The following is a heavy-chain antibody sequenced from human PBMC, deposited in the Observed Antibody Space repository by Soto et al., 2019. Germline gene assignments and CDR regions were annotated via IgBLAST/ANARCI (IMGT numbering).Heavy chain of an antibody. D-gene: IGHD5-12*01. CDR1: GGSLSGYY. CDR3: ARGQEGVVATH. Sequence: QVQLQQWGAGLLKPSETLSLNCAVNGGSLSGYYWSWIRQPPGQGLEWMGEIKDGGRTNYSPSLKSRATISSDTSNNQFSLRLYSVTAADTGVYSCARGQEGVVATHWDQGTLVTVSS. J-gene: IGHJ1*01. CDR2: IKDGGRT. V-gene: IGHV4-34*01.